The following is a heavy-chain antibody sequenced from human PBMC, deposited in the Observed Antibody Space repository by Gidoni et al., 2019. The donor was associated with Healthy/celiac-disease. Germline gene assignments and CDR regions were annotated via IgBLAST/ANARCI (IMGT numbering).Heavy chain of an antibody. CDR2: SSSSSSTI. D-gene: IGHD5-12*01. J-gene: IGHJ4*02. V-gene: IGHV3-48*02. Sequence: EVQLVESGGCLVQPGGSLRLSCAASGFTFSIYSMNWVRQATGKVLEWVSYSSSSSSTIYYADTVKSRFTISRDNAKNSLYLQMNSLRDEDTAVYYCARDGGYKSRILLDYWGQGTLVTVSS. CDR1: GFTFSIYS. CDR3: ARDGGYKSRILLDY.